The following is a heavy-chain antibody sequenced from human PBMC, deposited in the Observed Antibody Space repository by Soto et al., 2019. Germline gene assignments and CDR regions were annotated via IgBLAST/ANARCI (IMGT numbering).Heavy chain of an antibody. J-gene: IGHJ4*02. CDR1: GYIFTSYW. Sequence: PGESLKISCKGSGYIFTSYWIGWVRQMPGKGLEWMGIIYPGDSDTRYSPSFQGQVTISADKSISTAYLQWSSLKASDTAMYYCARNVKKERSLHYFDYWGQVNLVTVSS. CDR2: IYPGDSDT. V-gene: IGHV5-51*01. CDR3: ARNVKKERSLHYFDY. D-gene: IGHD3-10*02.